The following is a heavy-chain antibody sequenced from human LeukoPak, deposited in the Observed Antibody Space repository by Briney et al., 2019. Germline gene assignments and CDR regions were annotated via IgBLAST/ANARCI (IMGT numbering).Heavy chain of an antibody. CDR3: TRDYGDYFESHANDY. CDR1: GFTFSRFW. CDR2: IQQDGGRK. D-gene: IGHD4-17*01. J-gene: IGHJ4*02. V-gene: IGHV3-7*01. Sequence: PGGSLRLSCAASGFTFSRFWMTWVRQAPGKGLEWVANIQQDGGRKYYVDSVKGRFTVSRDNAKNSLYLQMNSLRAEDTAVYYCTRDYGDYFESHANDYWGQGTLVTVSS.